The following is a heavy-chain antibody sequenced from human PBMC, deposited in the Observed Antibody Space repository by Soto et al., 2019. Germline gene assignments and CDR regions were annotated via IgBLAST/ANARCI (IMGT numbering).Heavy chain of an antibody. J-gene: IGHJ4*02. CDR2: ITGSSGDT. CDR1: GFTFSSYT. Sequence: GGSLRLSCAASGFTFSSYTMNWVRQAPGKGLEWVSAITGSSGDTYYAESVKGRFTISRDNSKNTLYLEVNSLRAEDTALYYCAKGSASTRPYYFDYWGQGTLVTVSS. CDR3: AKGSASTRPYYFDY. V-gene: IGHV3-23*01. D-gene: IGHD6-6*01.